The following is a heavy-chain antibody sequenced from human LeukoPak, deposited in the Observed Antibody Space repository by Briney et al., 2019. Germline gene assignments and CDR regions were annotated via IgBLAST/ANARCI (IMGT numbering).Heavy chain of an antibody. D-gene: IGHD6-19*01. CDR2: ITPNSGDT. J-gene: IGHJ3*01. CDR1: GYTFSNYY. CDR3: ARVLGTSSWYDAFAF. Sequence: GASVKVSCRTSGYTFSNYYMHWVRQAPGQGPEWMGWITPNSGDTSYAQKFRGRVSMTRDTSISTAFMELSRLTSDDTAVYYCARVLGTSSWYDAFAFWGQGTMVTVSS. V-gene: IGHV1-2*02.